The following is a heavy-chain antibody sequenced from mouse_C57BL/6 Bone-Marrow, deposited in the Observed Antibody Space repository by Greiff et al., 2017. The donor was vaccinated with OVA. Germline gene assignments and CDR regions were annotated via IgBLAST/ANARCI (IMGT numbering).Heavy chain of an antibody. CDR3: ARDYGSSYVGAWFAY. V-gene: IGHV1-19*01. D-gene: IGHD1-1*01. CDR1: GYTFTDYY. J-gene: IGHJ3*01. CDR2: INPYNGGT. Sequence: EVQLQQSGPVLVKPGASVKMSCKASGYTFTDYYMNWVKQSHGKSLEWIGVINPYNGGTSYNQKFKGKATLTVDKSSSTAYMELNSLTSEDSAVYYCARDYGSSYVGAWFAYWGQGTLVTVSA.